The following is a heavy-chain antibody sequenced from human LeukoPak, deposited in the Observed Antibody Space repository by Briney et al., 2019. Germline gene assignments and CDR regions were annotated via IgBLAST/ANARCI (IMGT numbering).Heavy chain of an antibody. Sequence: PSETLSLTCTVSGASIISDTYYWGWIRQPPGKGLEWIGSIYYSGSTYYSPSLKSRVTMSVDTSTNQFSLILISVTAADTALYYCARNFYASSGYYLDDFYFDFWGQGTLVTVSS. CDR1: GASIISDTYY. CDR2: IYYSGST. J-gene: IGHJ4*02. D-gene: IGHD3-22*01. V-gene: IGHV4-39*07. CDR3: ARNFYASSGYYLDDFYFDF.